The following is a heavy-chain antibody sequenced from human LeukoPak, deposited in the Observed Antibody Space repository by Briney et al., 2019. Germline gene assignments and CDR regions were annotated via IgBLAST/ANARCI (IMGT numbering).Heavy chain of an antibody. V-gene: IGHV4-30-4*01. CDR2: IYNTGSA. D-gene: IGHD3-10*01. CDR3: ARRFYGSLHFDY. J-gene: IGHJ4*02. CDR1: GGSISSDDNF. Sequence: SQTLSLTCAVSGGSISSDDNFWSWIRQPPGKGLEWIGYIYNTGSAYYNASLKSRVRISVDTSNNQFSLKLGSVTAGGTAVYFCARRFYGSLHFDYWGQGTLVTIPS.